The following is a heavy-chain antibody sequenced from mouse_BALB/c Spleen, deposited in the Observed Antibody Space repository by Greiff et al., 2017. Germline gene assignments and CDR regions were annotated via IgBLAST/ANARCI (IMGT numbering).Heavy chain of an antibody. D-gene: IGHD2-14*01. V-gene: IGHV1-80*01. CDR3: ERRGRYYRYDGRYAMED. J-gene: IGHJ4*01. CDR2: IYPGDGDT. Sequence: VQLVESGAELVRPGSSVKISCKASGYAFSSYWMNWVKQRPGQGLEWIGQIYPGDGDTNYNGKFKGKATLTADKSSNTDYMQHSSLTSEDSAVYFCERRGRYYRYDGRYAMEDWGKGTSVTVSS. CDR1: GYAFSSYW.